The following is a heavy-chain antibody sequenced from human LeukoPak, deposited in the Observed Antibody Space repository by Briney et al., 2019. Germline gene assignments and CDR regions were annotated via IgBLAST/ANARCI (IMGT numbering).Heavy chain of an antibody. CDR1: GHTFTSYG. CDR2: ISAYNGNT. J-gene: IGHJ4*02. D-gene: IGHD3-22*01. CDR3: AREDYYDSSGYYYGVANY. V-gene: IGHV1-18*01. Sequence: ASVKVSCKASGHTFTSYGISWVRQAPGQGLEWMGGISAYNGNTNYAQKLQGRVTMTTDTSTSTAYMELRSLRSDDTAVYYCAREDYYDSSGYYYGVANYWGQGTLVTVSS.